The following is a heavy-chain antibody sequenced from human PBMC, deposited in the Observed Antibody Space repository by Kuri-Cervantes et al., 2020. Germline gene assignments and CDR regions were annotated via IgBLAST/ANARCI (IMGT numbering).Heavy chain of an antibody. J-gene: IGHJ6*03. CDR3: ARGRLILGYCSGGSCKLASRNYYMDV. CDR1: GGSFSDYY. CDR2: INHSGST. V-gene: IGHV4-34*01. D-gene: IGHD2-15*01. Sequence: SETLSLTCAVYGGSFSDYYWSWIRQPSGKGLEWIGEINHSGSTNYNPSLKSRVTISVGTSKNQFSLKLSSVTAADTAVYYCARGRLILGYCSGGSCKLASRNYYMDVWGKGTTVTVSS.